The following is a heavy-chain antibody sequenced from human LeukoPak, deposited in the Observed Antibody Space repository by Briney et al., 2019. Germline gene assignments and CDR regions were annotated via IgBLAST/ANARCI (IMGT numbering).Heavy chain of an antibody. V-gene: IGHV3-66*01. J-gene: IGHJ4*02. CDR1: GFTVSSNY. D-gene: IGHD3-16*01. CDR2: IYRVGST. Sequence: GGSLRLSCAASGFTVSSNYMSWVRQALGRGLGWGSVIYRVGSTYYAESVKGRFTISRDNSKNTLYLQMNSLRAEDTAVYYCARDQGGVGYWGQGTLVTVSS. CDR3: ARDQGGVGY.